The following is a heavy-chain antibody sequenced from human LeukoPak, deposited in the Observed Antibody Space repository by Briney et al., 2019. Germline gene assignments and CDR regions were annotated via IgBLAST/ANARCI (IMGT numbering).Heavy chain of an antibody. J-gene: IGHJ5*02. D-gene: IGHD2-8*02. CDR1: GYALTTYD. CDR2: MNPDSGNS. V-gene: IGHV1-8*01. CDR3: ARGLKKYCTEFGCYRPDWFDP. Sequence: VASVKVSCKASGYALTTYDINWVRQASGQGLEWMAWMNPDSGNSGYAENFQGRVTLTANPSISTAYMELGSLRYDDSAVYYCARGLKKYCTEFGCYRPDWFDPWGQGTLLIVSS.